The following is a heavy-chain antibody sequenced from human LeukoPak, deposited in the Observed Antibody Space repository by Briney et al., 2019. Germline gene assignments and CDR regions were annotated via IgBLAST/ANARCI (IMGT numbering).Heavy chain of an antibody. D-gene: IGHD6-13*01. V-gene: IGHV4-34*01. CDR1: GGSFSGYY. J-gene: IGHJ6*02. CDR2: INHSGST. Sequence: SETLSLTCAVYGGSFSGYYWSWIRQPPGKGLEWIGEINHSGSTNYNPSLKSRVTISVDTSKNQFSLKLSSVTAADTAVYYCARGRAVSSWSHYYYYYGMDVWGQGTTVTVSS. CDR3: ARGRAVSSWSHYYYYYGMDV.